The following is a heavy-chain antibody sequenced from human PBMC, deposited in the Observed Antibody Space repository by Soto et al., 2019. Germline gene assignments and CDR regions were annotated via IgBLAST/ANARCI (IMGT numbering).Heavy chain of an antibody. J-gene: IGHJ4*02. CDR3: AYSSTPFDS. V-gene: IGHV3-23*01. D-gene: IGHD6-13*01. CDR2: ISGSGGST. CDR1: GFTFSSYA. Sequence: VLLLESGGGLVQPGGSLRLSCAGSGFTFSSYAMSWVRQAPGKWLEWVSAISGSGGSTYYADSVKGRFTISRDNSKNTLYLQMNSLRGEDTAVYYCAYSSTPFDSWGQGTLVTVSS.